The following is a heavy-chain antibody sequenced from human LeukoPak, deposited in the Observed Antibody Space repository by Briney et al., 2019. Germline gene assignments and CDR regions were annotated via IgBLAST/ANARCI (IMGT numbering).Heavy chain of an antibody. CDR1: GGSFSGYY. D-gene: IGHD3-10*01. CDR2: INHSGST. Sequence: PSETLSLTCAVYGGSFSGYYWSWIRQPPGKGLEWIGEINHSGSTNYNPSLKSRVTISVDTSKNQFSLKLSSVTAADTAVCYCARGFMVRGVKGNYFDYWGQGTLVTVSS. J-gene: IGHJ4*02. CDR3: ARGFMVRGVKGNYFDY. V-gene: IGHV4-34*01.